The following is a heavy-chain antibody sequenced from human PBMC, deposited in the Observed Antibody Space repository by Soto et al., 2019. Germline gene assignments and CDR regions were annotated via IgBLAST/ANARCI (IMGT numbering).Heavy chain of an antibody. CDR1: GYTFTSYG. D-gene: IGHD3-22*01. CDR2: ISAYNGNT. J-gene: IGHJ4*02. V-gene: IGHV1-18*01. Sequence: VSVKVSCKASGYTFTSYGISWVRQAPGQGLEWMGWISAYNGNTNYAQKLQGRVTMTTDTSTSTAYMELRSLRSDDTAVYYCARIPSYYYDSSGYYPDYWGQGTLVTVSS. CDR3: ARIPSYYYDSSGYYPDY.